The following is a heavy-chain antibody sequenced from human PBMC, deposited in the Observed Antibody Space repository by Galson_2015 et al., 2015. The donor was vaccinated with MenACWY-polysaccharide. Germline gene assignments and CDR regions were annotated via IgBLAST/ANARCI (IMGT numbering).Heavy chain of an antibody. J-gene: IGHJ5*02. Sequence: SLRLSFAAAGFTFNIHTMHWVRQAPGKGLEWVALISSDGDDKYYADSVKGRFTISRDNHKNMVFLEMNSLRAEDTAVYYCVRDGGGGNGWYWFDLSGQGTLVTVSS. CDR3: VRDGGGGNGWYWFDL. CDR1: GFTFNIHT. V-gene: IGHV3-30-3*01. D-gene: IGHD6-19*01. CDR2: ISSDGDDK.